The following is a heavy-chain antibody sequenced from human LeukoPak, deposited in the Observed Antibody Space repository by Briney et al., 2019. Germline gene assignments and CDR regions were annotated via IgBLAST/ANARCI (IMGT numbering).Heavy chain of an antibody. CDR2: IYHSGST. D-gene: IGHD6-13*01. V-gene: IGHV4-4*02. Sequence: SETLSLTCAVSGDSISSSNWWSWVRQPPGEGLEWIGEIYHSGSTNYNSSLKSRVIISVDKSNNQFSLKLSSVTAADTAVYYCARDTAAGTGGNWFDPWGQGTLVTVSS. CDR3: ARDTAAGTGGNWFDP. J-gene: IGHJ5*02. CDR1: GDSISSSNW.